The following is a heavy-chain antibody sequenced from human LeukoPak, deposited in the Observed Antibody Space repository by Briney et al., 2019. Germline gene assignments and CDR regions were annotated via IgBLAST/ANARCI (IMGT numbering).Heavy chain of an antibody. CDR3: ASQFGNFDY. J-gene: IGHJ4*02. CDR1: AGSFSGYY. D-gene: IGHD3-3*01. Sequence: PSETLSLTCAVYAGSFSGYYWSWIRQPPGKGLEWVGEINHSGSTNYNPSLKSRVTISVDTSKNQFSLKLSSVTAADTAVYYCASQFGNFDYWGQGTLVTVSS. CDR2: INHSGST. V-gene: IGHV4-34*01.